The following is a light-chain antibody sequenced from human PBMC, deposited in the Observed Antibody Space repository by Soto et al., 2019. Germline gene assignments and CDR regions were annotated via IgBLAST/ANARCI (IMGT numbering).Light chain of an antibody. CDR3: QQCHMWPIT. V-gene: IGKV3-11*01. J-gene: IGKJ5*01. CDR1: QSFRGL. CDR2: DAY. Sequence: EVVLTQSPVTLSLSPGERATLSCRASQSFRGLLAWYQQKPGQAPRLLIYDAYNRATGIPPRFSGSGSGTDFTLIISSLEPEDSAVYYCQQCHMWPITFGQGTRLEIK.